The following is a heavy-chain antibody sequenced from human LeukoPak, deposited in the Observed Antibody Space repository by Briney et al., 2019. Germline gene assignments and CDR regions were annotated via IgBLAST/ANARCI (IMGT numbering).Heavy chain of an antibody. CDR2: ISSSSSTI. D-gene: IGHD3-22*01. CDR1: GFTFSSYS. J-gene: IGHJ4*02. V-gene: IGHV3-48*01. CDR3: AKDGRSGYYYVEASYYFDY. Sequence: GGSLRLSCAASGFTFSSYSMNWVRQAPGKGLEWVSYISSSSSTIYYADSVKGRFTISRDNSKNTLYLQMNSLRAEDTAVYYCAKDGRSGYYYVEASYYFDYWGRGTLVTVSS.